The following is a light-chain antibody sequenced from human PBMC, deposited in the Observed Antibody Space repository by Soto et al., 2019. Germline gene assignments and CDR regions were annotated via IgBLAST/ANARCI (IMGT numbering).Light chain of an antibody. CDR2: AAS. V-gene: IGKV3-20*01. J-gene: IGKJ4*01. CDR1: QSIKNNF. CDR3: QQYGTTLT. Sequence: IVLTQSPGALSLSPGEGATLSCRASQSIKNNFLAWYHQRPGQAPRLLIHAASIRASGISDRFSGTASGTDFTLTISRLEPDDFGVYYCQQYGTTLTFGGGTRVE.